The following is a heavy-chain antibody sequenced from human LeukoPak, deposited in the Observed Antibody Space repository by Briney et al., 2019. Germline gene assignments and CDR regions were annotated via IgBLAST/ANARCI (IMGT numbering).Heavy chain of an antibody. D-gene: IGHD6-13*01. CDR3: ARFSIAAAGISDY. Sequence: SETLSLTCTVSGGSLSSGDYYWSWIRQPPGKGLEWIGYIYYSGSTYYNPSLKSRVTISVDTSKNQFSLKLSSVTAADTAVYYCARFSIAAAGISDYWGQGTLVTVSS. V-gene: IGHV4-30-4*08. CDR2: IYYSGST. CDR1: GGSLSSGDYY. J-gene: IGHJ4*02.